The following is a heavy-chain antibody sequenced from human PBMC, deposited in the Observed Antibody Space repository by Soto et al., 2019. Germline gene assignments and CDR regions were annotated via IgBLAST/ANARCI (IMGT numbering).Heavy chain of an antibody. V-gene: IGHV4-59*08. D-gene: IGHD6-13*01. CDR3: ARQGGRISQQLVLGSFGWFDP. Sequence: SETLSLTCNVSNSPISDFYWSWFRQPPGQGLEWVGYIYYTGTTTYNPSLRSRVTISVDTSKNQFSLKLSSVTAADTAVYYCARQGGRISQQLVLGSFGWFDPWGQGTLVTVSS. CDR2: IYYTGTT. CDR1: NSPISDFY. J-gene: IGHJ5*02.